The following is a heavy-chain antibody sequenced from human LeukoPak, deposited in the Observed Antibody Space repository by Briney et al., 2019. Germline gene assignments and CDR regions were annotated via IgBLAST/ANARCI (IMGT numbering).Heavy chain of an antibody. CDR3: VKDTNNPGVAGGDY. V-gene: IGHV3-64D*06. Sequence: PGGSLRLSCSASGFTFTNYPMHWVRQAPGKGLEFVSSISSNGISTYYADSVKGRFTISRDNSKNTLYLRMSSLRAEDRAVYYCVKDTNNPGVAGGDYWGQGTLVTVSS. CDR2: ISSNGIST. CDR1: GFTFTNYP. J-gene: IGHJ4*02. D-gene: IGHD6-19*01.